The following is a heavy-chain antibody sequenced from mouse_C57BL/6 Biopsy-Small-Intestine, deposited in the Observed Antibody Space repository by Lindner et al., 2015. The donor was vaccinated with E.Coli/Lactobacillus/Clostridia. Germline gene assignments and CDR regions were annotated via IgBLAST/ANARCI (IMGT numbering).Heavy chain of an antibody. D-gene: IGHD4-1*01. J-gene: IGHJ3*01. V-gene: IGHV5-17*01. CDR2: ISSGSNTI. CDR3: VRQGGLGGFAY. CDR1: GFTFSDYG. Sequence: VQLQESGGGLVKPGGSLKLSCVVSGFTFSDYGIHWVRQAPEKGLEWIAYISSGSNTIYYADTVKGRFTISRDNAKNTLFLQMTSLRSEDTAMYYCVRQGGLGGFAYWGQGTLVTVSA.